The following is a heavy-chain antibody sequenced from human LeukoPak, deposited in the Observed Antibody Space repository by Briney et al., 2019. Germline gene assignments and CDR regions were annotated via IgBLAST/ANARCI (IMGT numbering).Heavy chain of an antibody. J-gene: IGHJ4*02. CDR3: AKGLDSSGYSKYYFDS. Sequence: GGSLRLSCAASGFTFSSYAMSWVRQAPGKGLEWVSALSGSGGSTYYADSVKGRFTISRDNSQNTLSLQMNSLRAEDTAVYYCAKGLDSSGYSKYYFDSWGQGTLVIVSS. D-gene: IGHD3-22*01. CDR1: GFTFSSYA. V-gene: IGHV3-23*01. CDR2: LSGSGGST.